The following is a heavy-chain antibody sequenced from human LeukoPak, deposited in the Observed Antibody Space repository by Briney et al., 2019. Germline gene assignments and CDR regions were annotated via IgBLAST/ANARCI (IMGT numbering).Heavy chain of an antibody. V-gene: IGHV3-23*01. CDR3: AKGETSIAARQVHYYYMDV. D-gene: IGHD6-6*01. Sequence: PGGSLRLSCAASGFTFSSYAMNWVRQAPGKGLEWVSTISGGGGSTYYADSVKGRFTISRDNSKNTLYLQMNSLRAEDTAVYYCAKGETSIAARQVHYYYMDVWGKGTTVTVSS. J-gene: IGHJ6*03. CDR2: ISGGGGST. CDR1: GFTFSSYA.